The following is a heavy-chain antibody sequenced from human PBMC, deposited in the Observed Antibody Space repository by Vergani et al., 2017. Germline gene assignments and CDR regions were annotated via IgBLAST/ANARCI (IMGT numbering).Heavy chain of an antibody. J-gene: IGHJ5*02. D-gene: IGHD2-2*01. Sequence: QVQLQESGPGLVKPSQTLSLTCSVSGDSISSGVYYWNWIRQHPGKGLEWIGYIYSTGSTHHNPSLRRRINMSVDTSKNQFSLKLNSVTAADTAMYYCARGDAPGWGAPAATGWFDPWGQGTLVTVSS. V-gene: IGHV4-31*03. CDR1: GDSISSGVYY. CDR3: ARGDAPGWGAPAATGWFDP. CDR2: IYSTGST.